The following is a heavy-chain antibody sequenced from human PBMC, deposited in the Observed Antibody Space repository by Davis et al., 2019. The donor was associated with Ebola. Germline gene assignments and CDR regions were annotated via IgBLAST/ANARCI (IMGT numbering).Heavy chain of an antibody. Sequence: GESLKISCAASGFSISRHGMHWVRQAPGKGLELVAVIWYDGIKKQYADSVEGRFTISRDTSKNTLYLQMNSLTADDTAVYYCARAVFHEVLDYWGQGTPVTVSP. CDR3: ARAVFHEVLDY. J-gene: IGHJ4*02. D-gene: IGHD3-3*01. CDR2: IWYDGIKK. V-gene: IGHV3-33*03. CDR1: GFSISRHG.